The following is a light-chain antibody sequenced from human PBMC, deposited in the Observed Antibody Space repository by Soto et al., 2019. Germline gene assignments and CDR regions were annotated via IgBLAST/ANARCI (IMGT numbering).Light chain of an antibody. Sequence: QSALTQPASVSGSPGQSITISCTGSSSDVGASNYVYWYQQHPGRAPKLIIFEVSDRPSGVSNRFSGSKSGNTASLTISGLKAVDEADYYCSSYTARSTLVFGGGTKLTVL. V-gene: IGLV2-14*01. CDR3: SSYTARSTLV. CDR1: SSDVGASNY. J-gene: IGLJ2*01. CDR2: EVS.